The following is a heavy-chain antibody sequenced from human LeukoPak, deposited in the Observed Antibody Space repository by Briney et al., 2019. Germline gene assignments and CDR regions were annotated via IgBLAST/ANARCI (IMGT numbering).Heavy chain of an antibody. CDR3: AKDGGSYLWPGGGKYYFDY. V-gene: IGHV3-23*01. J-gene: IGHJ4*02. CDR2: IRGSGGST. CDR1: GFTFSSYA. D-gene: IGHD1-26*01. Sequence: PGGSLRLSCEASGFTFSSYAMSWVRQAPGKGLEWVSAIRGSGGSTYYADSVKGRFTISRDNSKNTLYLQMNSLRAEDTAVYYCAKDGGSYLWPGGGKYYFDYWGQGTLVTVSS.